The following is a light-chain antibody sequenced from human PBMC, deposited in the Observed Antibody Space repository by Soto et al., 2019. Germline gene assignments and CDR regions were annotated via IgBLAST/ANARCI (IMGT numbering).Light chain of an antibody. Sequence: DIQMTQSPSTLSASVGDRVTITFRASQSISSWLAWYQQKPGKAPKLLIYDASSLESGVPSRFSGSGSGTEFTLTISSLQSDDFATYYCQQYHSYRTFGQGTKVDIK. CDR1: QSISSW. V-gene: IGKV1-5*01. CDR2: DAS. J-gene: IGKJ1*01. CDR3: QQYHSYRT.